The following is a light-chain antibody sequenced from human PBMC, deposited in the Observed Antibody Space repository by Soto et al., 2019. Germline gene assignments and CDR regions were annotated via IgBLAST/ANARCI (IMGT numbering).Light chain of an antibody. CDR1: QSVRSSF. CDR2: GAS. CDR3: QQYSNWPLT. Sequence: VIMLAPTTLSLVPGGKGTLFCKASQSVRSSFLAWYQQKPGQDPSLLIYGASTRATGIPARFSGSGSGTEFTLTINSLQSEDFAVYYCQQYSNWPLTFGGGTKVDI. V-gene: IGKV3-15*01. J-gene: IGKJ4*01.